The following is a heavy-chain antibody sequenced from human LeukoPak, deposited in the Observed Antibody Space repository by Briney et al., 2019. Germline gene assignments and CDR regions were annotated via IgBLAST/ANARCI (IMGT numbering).Heavy chain of an antibody. Sequence: TPSQTLSLTCTVSGGSISSGSYYWSWIRQPAGKGLEWIGRIYTSGSTNYNPSLKSRVTISVDTSKNQSSLKLSSVTAADTAVYYCASGPLVVGATDYWGQGTLVTVSS. V-gene: IGHV4-61*02. CDR3: ASGPLVVGATDY. CDR2: IYTSGST. CDR1: GGSISSGSYY. D-gene: IGHD1-26*01. J-gene: IGHJ4*02.